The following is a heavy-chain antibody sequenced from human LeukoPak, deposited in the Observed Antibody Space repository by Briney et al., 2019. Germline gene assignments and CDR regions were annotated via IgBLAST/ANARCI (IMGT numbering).Heavy chain of an antibody. J-gene: IGHJ5*02. CDR3: ARSYSNYDWFDP. CDR1: GYTFTSCY. V-gene: IGHV1-46*01. CDR2: INPSGGST. D-gene: IGHD4-11*01. Sequence: ASVKVSCKASGYTFTSCYMHWVRQAPGQGLEWMGIINPSGGSTSYAQKFQGRVTMTRDTSTSTVYMELSSLRSEDTAVYYCARSYSNYDWFDPWGQGTLVTVSS.